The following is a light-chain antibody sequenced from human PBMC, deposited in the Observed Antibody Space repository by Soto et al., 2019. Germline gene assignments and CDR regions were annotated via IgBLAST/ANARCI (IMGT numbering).Light chain of an antibody. CDR3: NSYTTSSTLV. J-gene: IGLJ3*02. V-gene: IGLV2-14*01. CDR2: DVS. CDR1: SSDVGRYKY. Sequence: QSVLTQPASVSGSPGQSITISCTGTSSDVGRYKYVSWYQQHPGKAPKLMIYDVSKRPSGVSNRFSGSKSGNTASLTISGLQAEDEADYYCNSYTTSSTLVFGGGTKLTVL.